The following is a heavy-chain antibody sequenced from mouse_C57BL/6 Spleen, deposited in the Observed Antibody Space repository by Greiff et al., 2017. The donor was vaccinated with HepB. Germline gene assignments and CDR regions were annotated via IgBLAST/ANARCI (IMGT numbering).Heavy chain of an antibody. Sequence: VQLKESGPGLVKPSQTVFLTCTVTGISITTGNYRWSWIRQFPGNKLEWIGYIYYSGTITYNPSLTSRTTITIDTPKNQFFLEMNSLTAEDTATYYCARDRSSYWRYFDVWGTGTTVTVSS. J-gene: IGHJ1*03. V-gene: IGHV3-5*01. CDR2: IYYSGTI. CDR1: GISITTGNYR. CDR3: ARDRSSYWRYFDV. D-gene: IGHD1-1*01.